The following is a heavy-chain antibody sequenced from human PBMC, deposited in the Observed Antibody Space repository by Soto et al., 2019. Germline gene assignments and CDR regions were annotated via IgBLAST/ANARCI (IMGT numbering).Heavy chain of an antibody. V-gene: IGHV3-21*01. J-gene: IGHJ5*02. CDR2: ISSSSSYI. CDR3: ARDGSRYSSIWYWFDP. CDR1: GFTFSSYS. D-gene: IGHD6-13*01. Sequence: GGSLRLSCAASGFTFSSYSMNWVRQAPGKGLEWVSSISSSSSYIYYADSVKGRFTISRDNAKNSLYLQMNSLRAEDAAVYYCARDGSRYSSIWYWFDPWGQGTLVTVSS.